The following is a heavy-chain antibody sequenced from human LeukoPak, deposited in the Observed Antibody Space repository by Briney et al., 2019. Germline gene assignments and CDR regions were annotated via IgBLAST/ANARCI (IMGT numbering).Heavy chain of an antibody. V-gene: IGHV4-30-2*01. J-gene: IGHJ4*02. CDR2: IYHSGST. D-gene: IGHD4-17*01. CDR3: ARLEDYAGYFDY. Sequence: SQTLSLTCTVSGGSISSGGYYWSWIRQPPGKGLEWIGYIYHSGSTYYNPSLKSRVTISVDTSKNQFSLKLSSVTAADTAVYYCARLEDYAGYFDYWGQGTLVTVSS. CDR1: GGSISSGGYY.